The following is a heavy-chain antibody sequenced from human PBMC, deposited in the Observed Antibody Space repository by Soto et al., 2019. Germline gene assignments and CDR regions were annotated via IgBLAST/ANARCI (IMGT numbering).Heavy chain of an antibody. Sequence: GGSLRLSCAASGFAFNNAWMNWVRQAPGKGLVWVSRINSDDSITSYADSVKGRFTVSRDNAKNTLYLQMNSLRTEDTAGYFCAKGIEGATVFDSWGQGTLVTVSS. CDR3: AKGIEGATVFDS. J-gene: IGHJ4*02. D-gene: IGHD1-26*01. V-gene: IGHV3-74*01. CDR2: INSDDSIT. CDR1: GFAFNNAW.